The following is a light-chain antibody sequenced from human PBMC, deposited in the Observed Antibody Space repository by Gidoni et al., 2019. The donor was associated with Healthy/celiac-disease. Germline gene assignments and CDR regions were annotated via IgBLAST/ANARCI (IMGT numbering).Light chain of an antibody. Sequence: DIQMTQSPSSLSASVGDRVTITCRASQSISSYLHWYQQKPGKAPKLLIYAASSLQSGVPSRFSGSGSGTDFTLTISSLQPEDFATYYCQPSYSTPYTFGQGTKLETK. CDR1: QSISSY. J-gene: IGKJ2*01. V-gene: IGKV1-39*01. CDR3: QPSYSTPYT. CDR2: AAS.